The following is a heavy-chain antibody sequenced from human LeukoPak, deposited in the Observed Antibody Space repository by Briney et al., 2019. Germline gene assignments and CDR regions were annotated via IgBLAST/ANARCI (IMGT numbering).Heavy chain of an antibody. CDR2: ISAYNDNT. CDR1: GYTFTGYY. J-gene: IGHJ4*02. Sequence: ASVKVSCKASGYTFTGYYMHWVRQAPGQGLEWMGWISAYNDNTNYAQKFQGRVTMTTDTSTSTAYMELRSLRSDDTAVYFCAREIGSGSYPFDYWGQGTLVTVSS. D-gene: IGHD3-10*01. CDR3: AREIGSGSYPFDY. V-gene: IGHV1-18*04.